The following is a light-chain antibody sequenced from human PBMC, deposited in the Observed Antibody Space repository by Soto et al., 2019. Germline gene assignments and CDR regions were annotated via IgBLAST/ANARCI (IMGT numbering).Light chain of an antibody. Sequence: QSALTQPASVSGSPGQSITISCTGTSSDVGSYNLVSWYQQHPGKAPKLMVYEGTKRPSGVSNRFSGSKSGNTASLTISGIQAEDEGDYYCGSITRSSTSVFGTGTKVTVL. J-gene: IGLJ1*01. CDR2: EGT. CDR3: GSITRSSTSV. CDR1: SSDVGSYNL. V-gene: IGLV2-14*02.